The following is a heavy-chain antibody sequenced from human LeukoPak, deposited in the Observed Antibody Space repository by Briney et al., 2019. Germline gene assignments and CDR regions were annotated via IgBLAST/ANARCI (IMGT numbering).Heavy chain of an antibody. CDR2: IWYDGSNK. CDR3: ARWEVDY. CDR1: GFTFSSYG. Sequence: PGGSLRLSCAASGFTFSSYGMHWVRQAPGKGLEWVALIWYDGSNKYYADSVKGRFTISRDKSKNTLYLQMNSLRVEDTAVYYCARWEVDYWGQGTLVTVSS. J-gene: IGHJ4*02. D-gene: IGHD1-26*01. V-gene: IGHV3-33*01.